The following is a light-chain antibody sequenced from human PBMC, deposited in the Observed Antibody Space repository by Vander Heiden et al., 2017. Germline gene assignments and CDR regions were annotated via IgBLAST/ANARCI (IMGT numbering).Light chain of an antibody. CDR2: KES. Sequence: DLQMSQSPSTLSASVGDRVTITCRASQSISNWLAWYQQKPGKAPKLLIYKESSLETGVPPRFSGSGSGSEFTLTISSLQPDDFATYYCQQYYGYRWTFGQGTKVEIK. J-gene: IGKJ1*01. CDR1: QSISNW. V-gene: IGKV1-5*03. CDR3: QQYYGYRWT.